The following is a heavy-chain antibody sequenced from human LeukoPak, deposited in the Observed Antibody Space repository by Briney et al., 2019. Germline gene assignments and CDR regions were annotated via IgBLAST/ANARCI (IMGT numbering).Heavy chain of an antibody. Sequence: SETLSLTCTVSGYSISSNYYWAWIRQPPGKGLEWIGSVYHPVDTSYNPSLKSRITMSVDTAKNQFSLNLRSVTAADTAVYYCARDSIAGYCSSTSCYAFDYWGQGTLVTVSS. V-gene: IGHV4-38-2*02. CDR1: GYSISSNYY. J-gene: IGHJ4*02. CDR3: ARDSIAGYCSSTSCYAFDY. D-gene: IGHD2-2*01. CDR2: VYHPVDT.